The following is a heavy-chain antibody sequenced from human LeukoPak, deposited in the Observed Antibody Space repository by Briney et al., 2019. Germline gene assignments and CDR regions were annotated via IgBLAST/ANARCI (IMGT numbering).Heavy chain of an antibody. CDR2: ITNDGSST. D-gene: IGHD1-14*01. CDR1: GLTFSSHW. J-gene: IGHJ4*02. Sequence: GGSLRLSCAASGLTFSSHWMHWVRQAPGKGLVWVSRITNDGSSTTYADSVKGRFTIPRDNAKNMLYLQVNSLRAEDTAVYYCATLQGGNPAYWGQGTLVTVSS. V-gene: IGHV3-74*01. CDR3: ATLQGGNPAY.